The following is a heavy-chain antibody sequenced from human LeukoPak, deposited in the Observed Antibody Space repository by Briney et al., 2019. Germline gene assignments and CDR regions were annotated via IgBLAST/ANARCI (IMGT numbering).Heavy chain of an antibody. Sequence: PSETLSLTCTVSGGSINNYWWAWIRQPPGKGLEWIGYRHSSGTTSYNLSLESRVTISIDTSRNQFSLDLNSVTAADTAVYYCARDSRGGGPDFDYWGQGILVTVSS. V-gene: IGHV4-59*12. CDR2: RHSSGTT. CDR1: GGSINNYW. J-gene: IGHJ4*02. CDR3: ARDSRGGGPDFDY. D-gene: IGHD3-16*01.